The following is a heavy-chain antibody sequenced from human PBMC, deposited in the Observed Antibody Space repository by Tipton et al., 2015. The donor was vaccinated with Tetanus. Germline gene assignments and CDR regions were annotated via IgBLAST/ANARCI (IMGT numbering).Heavy chain of an antibody. J-gene: IGHJ5*02. CDR1: GFTFSSYT. CDR2: ISVRGSHT. V-gene: IGHV3-23*01. CDR3: AKDPASRGWFDP. Sequence: SLRLSCVVSGFTFSSYTMNWVRQAPGKGLEWVSGISVRGSHTYYADPVKGRFSISRDNSTNTVYLQMNSLRDEDTAVYYCAKDPASRGWFDPWGQGTLVSVSS.